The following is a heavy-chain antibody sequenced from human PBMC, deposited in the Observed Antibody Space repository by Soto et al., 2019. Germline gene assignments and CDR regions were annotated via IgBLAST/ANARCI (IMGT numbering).Heavy chain of an antibody. Sequence: QVQLVQSGAEVKKPGSSVKVSCKASGGSFSTYGIIWVRQAPGQGLEWMGGFIPVFTTAKYAQKFQGRVSITAGESTYTAYMEVSSLRSEDTAVYFCARDGVDVSRTTVRHGALDIWGQGTVVTVYS. D-gene: IGHD4-17*01. V-gene: IGHV1-69*01. CDR1: GGSFSTYG. CDR2: FIPVFTTA. CDR3: ARDGVDVSRTTVRHGALDI. J-gene: IGHJ3*02.